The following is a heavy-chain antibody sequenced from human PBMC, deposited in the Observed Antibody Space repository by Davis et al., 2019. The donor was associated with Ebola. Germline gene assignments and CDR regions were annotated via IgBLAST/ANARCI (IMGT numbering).Heavy chain of an antibody. J-gene: IGHJ5*02. CDR3: ARGLGYCSGGSCYWFDP. D-gene: IGHD2-15*01. CDR1: GYTFTSYA. V-gene: IGHV1-3*01. CDR2: INAGNGNT. Sequence: ASVKVSCKASGYTFTSYAMHWVRQAPGQRLEWMGWINAGNGNTKYSQKFQGRVTITRDTSASSAYMELSSLRSEDTAVYYCARGLGYCSGGSCYWFDPWGQGTLVTVSS.